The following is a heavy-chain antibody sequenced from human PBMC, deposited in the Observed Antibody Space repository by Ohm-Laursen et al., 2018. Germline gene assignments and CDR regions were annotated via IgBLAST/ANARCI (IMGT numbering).Heavy chain of an antibody. J-gene: IGHJ4*02. V-gene: IGHV3-33*05. CDR1: GFTFTTYG. D-gene: IGHD6-19*01. CDR3: AKDRTAVAGPHYFDY. Sequence: SLRLSCSASGFTFTTYGMHWVRQAPGKGLEWVAVISYDGSNKYYADSVKGRFTISRDNSKNTLYLQMNSLRAEDTAIYYCAKDRTAVAGPHYFDYWGQGTLVTVSS. CDR2: ISYDGSNK.